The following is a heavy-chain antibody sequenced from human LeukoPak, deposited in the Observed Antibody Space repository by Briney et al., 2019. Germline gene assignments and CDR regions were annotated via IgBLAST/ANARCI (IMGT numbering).Heavy chain of an antibody. CDR3: ARGRGTSGSNRDFYYYYYMDV. V-gene: IGHV1-3*01. CDR2: MNAGNGNT. D-gene: IGHD2-15*01. J-gene: IGHJ6*03. CDR1: GYIFTDYA. Sequence: ASVKVSCKASGYIFTDYAIHWLCQAPGQRPEWMGWMNAGNGNTKYSQKFQGRITLIRDTSAATAYMELSSLRHDDLAVYYCARGRGTSGSNRDFYYYYYMDVWGKGTTVTVS.